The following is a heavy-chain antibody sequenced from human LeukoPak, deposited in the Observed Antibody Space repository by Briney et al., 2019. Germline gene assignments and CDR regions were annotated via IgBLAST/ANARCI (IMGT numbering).Heavy chain of an antibody. D-gene: IGHD2-21*02. J-gene: IGHJ4*02. Sequence: GESLKISCKGPRHSFHSHWIGWVRQMPGKGLEWMGIIYPGDSDTRYSPSFQGQVTISADKSISTAYLQWNSLEASDSAIYYCARRGDSDFRIDWGQGTLVTVSS. CDR3: ARRGDSDFRID. CDR2: IYPGDSDT. CDR1: RHSFHSHW. V-gene: IGHV5-51*01.